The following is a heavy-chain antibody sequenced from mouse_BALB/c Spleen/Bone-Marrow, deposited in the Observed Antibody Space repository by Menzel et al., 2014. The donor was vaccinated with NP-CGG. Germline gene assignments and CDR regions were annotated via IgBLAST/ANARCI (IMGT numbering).Heavy chain of an antibody. V-gene: IGHV5-6*01. J-gene: IGHJ2*01. CDR1: GFTFSSYG. CDR2: ISSGGSYT. D-gene: IGHD2-4*01. Sequence: EVKLVESGGDLVKPGGSLKLFCAASGFTFSSYGMSWVRPTPDKRLEWVATISSGGSYTYYPDSVKGRFTISRDNAKNTLYLQMSSLKSEDTAMYYCARQTYYDYDGYFDYWGQGTTLTVSS. CDR3: ARQTYYDYDGYFDY.